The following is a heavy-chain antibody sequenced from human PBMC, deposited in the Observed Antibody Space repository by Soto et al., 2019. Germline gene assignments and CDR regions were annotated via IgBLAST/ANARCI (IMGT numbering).Heavy chain of an antibody. CDR2: IYYSGST. V-gene: IGHV4-31*03. CDR1: GGSISSGGYY. Sequence: SETLSLTCTVSGGSISSGGYYWSWIRQHPGKGLEWIGYIYYSGSTYYNPSLKSRVTISVDTSKNQFSLKLSSVTAADTAGYYCARGLAAARPYYYYYMDVWGKGTTVTVSS. J-gene: IGHJ6*03. CDR3: ARGLAAARPYYYYYMDV. D-gene: IGHD6-6*01.